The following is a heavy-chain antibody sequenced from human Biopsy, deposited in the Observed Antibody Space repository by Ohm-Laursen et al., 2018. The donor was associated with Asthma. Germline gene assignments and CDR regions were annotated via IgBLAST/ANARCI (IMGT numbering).Heavy chain of an antibody. J-gene: IGHJ4*02. CDR1: GFTFDDYA. V-gene: IGHV3-9*01. CDR3: AKGEWELLEANFDY. D-gene: IGHD1-26*01. Sequence: SLRLPCAASGFTFDDYAMHWVRQALGKGLEWVSGISWNSGSIGYADSVKGRFTISRDNAKNSLYLQMNSLRAEDTALYYCAKGEWELLEANFDYWGQGTLVTVSS. CDR2: ISWNSGSI.